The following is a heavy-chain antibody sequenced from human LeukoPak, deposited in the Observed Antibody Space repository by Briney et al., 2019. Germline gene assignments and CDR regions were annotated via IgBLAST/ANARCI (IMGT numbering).Heavy chain of an antibody. CDR1: GGSISSGGYY. D-gene: IGHD6-19*01. V-gene: IGHV4-31*03. CDR3: ARSISDSSGWYEVGFDY. CDR2: IYYSGST. J-gene: IGHJ4*02. Sequence: SETLSLTCTVSGGSISSGGYYWSWIRQHPGKGLEWIGYIYYSGSTYYNPSLKSRVTISVDTSKNQFSLKLSSVTAADTAVYYCARSISDSSGWYEVGFDYWGQGTLVTVSS.